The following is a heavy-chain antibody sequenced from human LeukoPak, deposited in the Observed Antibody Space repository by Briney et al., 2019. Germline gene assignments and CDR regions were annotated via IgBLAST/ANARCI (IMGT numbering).Heavy chain of an antibody. CDR2: IYHSGST. D-gene: IGHD4-23*01. V-gene: IGHV4-38-2*02. CDR1: GYSISSGYY. J-gene: IGHJ5*02. Sequence: KSSETLSLTCTVSGYSISSGYYWGWIRPPPGKGLEWIGSIYHSGSTYYNPSLKSRVTISVDTSKNQFSLKLSSVTAADTAVYYCARSDYGGNGWFDPWGQGTLVTVSS. CDR3: ARSDYGGNGWFDP.